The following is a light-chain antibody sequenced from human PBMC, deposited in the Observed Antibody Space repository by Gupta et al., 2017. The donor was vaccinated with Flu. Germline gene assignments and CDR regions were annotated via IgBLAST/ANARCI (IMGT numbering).Light chain of an antibody. CDR3: QQTYSTRLYT. V-gene: IGKV1-39*01. Sequence: DIEMTQSPSSLSASVGDRVTITCRPSQTISNYLNWYKQKPGKAPKLLIYAASSLQSGVPSRFSGSGSGTDFTLTISSLQPEDFATYYCQQTYSTRLYTFGQGTKVEVK. J-gene: IGKJ2*01. CDR2: AAS. CDR1: QTISNY.